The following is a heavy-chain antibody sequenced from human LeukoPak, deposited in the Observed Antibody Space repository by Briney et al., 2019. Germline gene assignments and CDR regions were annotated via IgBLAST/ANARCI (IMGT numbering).Heavy chain of an antibody. Sequence: SQTLSLTCAISGDSVSSNSATWNWIRQSPSRGLEWLGRTYYRSKWYNDYAVSVKSRITINPDTSKNQFSLQLNSVNPEDTAAYYCARARRHTEYWYFDLWGRGTLVTASS. J-gene: IGHJ2*01. D-gene: IGHD3-16*02. CDR2: TYYRSKWYN. V-gene: IGHV6-1*01. CDR1: GDSVSSNSAT. CDR3: ARARRHTEYWYFDL.